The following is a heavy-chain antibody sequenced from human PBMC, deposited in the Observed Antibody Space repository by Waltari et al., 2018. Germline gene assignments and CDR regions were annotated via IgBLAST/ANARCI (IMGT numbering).Heavy chain of an antibody. Sequence: QITLKESGPTLVKPTQTLTLTCTFSGFSLSTSGVGVGWIRQPPGKALEWLALIYWNDDKRYSPSLKSRLTITKDTSKNQVVLTMTNMDPVDTATYYCAHRPRLGSSNDAFDIWGQGTMVTVSS. D-gene: IGHD2-2*01. CDR3: AHRPRLGSSNDAFDI. CDR1: GFSLSTSGVG. J-gene: IGHJ3*02. CDR2: IYWNDDK. V-gene: IGHV2-5*01.